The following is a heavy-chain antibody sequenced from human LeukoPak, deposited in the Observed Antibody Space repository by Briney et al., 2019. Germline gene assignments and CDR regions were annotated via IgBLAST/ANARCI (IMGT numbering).Heavy chain of an antibody. CDR3: ARADYYDSSGYPGAFDI. CDR1: GGSISSGGYY. CDR2: IYYSGST. Sequence: SETLSLACTVSGGSISSGGYYWRWLRQHPGKGLEWIVYIYYSGSTYYNPSLKSRVTISVDTSKNQFSLKLSSVTAADTAVYYCARADYYDSSGYPGAFDIWGQGTMVTVSS. J-gene: IGHJ3*02. V-gene: IGHV4-31*03. D-gene: IGHD3-22*01.